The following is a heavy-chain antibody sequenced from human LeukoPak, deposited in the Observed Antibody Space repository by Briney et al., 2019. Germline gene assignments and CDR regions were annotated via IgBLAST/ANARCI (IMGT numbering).Heavy chain of an antibody. J-gene: IGHJ3*02. CDR3: ARHESDGSGNYYMAYALLSPAFDI. Sequence: PSETLSLTCTVSGGSISSSSYYWGWIRQPPGKGLEWIGSIYYSGSTYYNPSLKSRVTISVDTSKNQFSLKLSSVTAADTAVYYCARHESDGSGNYYMAYALLSPAFDIWGQGTMVTVSS. CDR2: IYYSGST. CDR1: GGSISSSSYY. V-gene: IGHV4-39*01. D-gene: IGHD3-10*01.